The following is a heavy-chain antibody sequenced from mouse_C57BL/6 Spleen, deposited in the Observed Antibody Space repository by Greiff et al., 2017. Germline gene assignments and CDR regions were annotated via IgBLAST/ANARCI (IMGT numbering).Heavy chain of an antibody. CDR1: GYTFTDYY. Sequence: EVQLQQSGPELVKPGASVKISCKASGYTFTDYYMNWVKQSHGKSLEWIGDINPNNGGTRYNQKFKGKATLTVDKSSSTANMELRSLTSEDSAVYYCARWTGTTFDYWGQGTTLTVSS. CDR3: ARWTGTTFDY. CDR2: INPNNGGT. V-gene: IGHV1-26*01. J-gene: IGHJ2*01. D-gene: IGHD4-1*01.